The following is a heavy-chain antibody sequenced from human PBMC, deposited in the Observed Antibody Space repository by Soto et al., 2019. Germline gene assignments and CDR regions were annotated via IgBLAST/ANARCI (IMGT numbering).Heavy chain of an antibody. CDR2: IYSGGGT. CDR3: ARGNGDDAFDI. Sequence: EVQLVESGGGLVQPGGSLRLSCAASGFTVSNSYMSWVRQAPGKGLEYVSVIYSGGGTYYADSVKGRFTISRDNSKNTLYLQMNSLRAEDTAVYYCARGNGDDAFDIWGQGTMVTVSS. D-gene: IGHD4-17*01. CDR1: GFTVSNSY. V-gene: IGHV3-66*01. J-gene: IGHJ3*02.